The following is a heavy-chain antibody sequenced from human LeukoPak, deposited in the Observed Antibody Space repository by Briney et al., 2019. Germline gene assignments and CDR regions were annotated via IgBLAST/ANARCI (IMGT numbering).Heavy chain of an antibody. CDR2: ISSSGSTI. V-gene: IGHV3-11*04. CDR3: TRDAPVVAAIGAH. CDR1: GFTFSDYY. J-gene: IGHJ4*02. D-gene: IGHD2-15*01. Sequence: GGSLRLSCAASGFTFSDYYMSWIRQAPGKGLEWVSYISSSGSTIYYADSVKGRFTISRDNAKNSLHLQMNSLRAEDTAVYYCTRDAPVVAAIGAHWGQGTLVTVSS.